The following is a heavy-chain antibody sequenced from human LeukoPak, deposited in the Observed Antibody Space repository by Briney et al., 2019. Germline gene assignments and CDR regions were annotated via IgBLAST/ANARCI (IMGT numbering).Heavy chain of an antibody. CDR1: GFSLSTYW. V-gene: IGHV3-7*01. CDR2: IKQDGSEK. Sequence: GGSLRLSCAASGFSLSTYWMTWVRQAPGKGLEWVANIKQDGSEKYYVDSVKGRFTVSRDNAKNSLSLQMNSLRAEDTAVYYCAANRYLPFDIYNIWGRGTMVTVSS. CDR3: AANRYLPFDIYNI. D-gene: IGHD3-9*01. J-gene: IGHJ3*02.